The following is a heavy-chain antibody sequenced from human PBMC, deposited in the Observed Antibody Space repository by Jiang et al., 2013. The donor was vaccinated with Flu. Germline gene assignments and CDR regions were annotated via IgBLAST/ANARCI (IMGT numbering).Heavy chain of an antibody. CDR1: GGSISSGDYY. V-gene: IGHV4-30-4*01. CDR2: IYYSGST. D-gene: IGHD2-2*01. CDR3: ARAICSSTSCHDRPFDY. J-gene: IGHJ4*02. Sequence: SGLVKPSQTLSLTCTVSGGSISSGDYYWSWIRQPPGKGLEWIGYIYYSGSTYYNPSLKSRVTISVDTSKNQFSLKLSSVTAADTAVYYCARAICSSTSCHDRPFDYWGQGTLVTVSS.